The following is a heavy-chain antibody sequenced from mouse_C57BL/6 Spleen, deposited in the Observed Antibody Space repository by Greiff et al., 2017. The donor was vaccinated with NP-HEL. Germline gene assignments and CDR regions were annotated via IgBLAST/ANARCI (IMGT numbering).Heavy chain of an antibody. CDR1: GYTFTSYW. CDR3: ARSGDYYYGSRIAMDY. Sequence: QVQLQQPGAELVKPGASVKLSCKASGYTFTSYWMQWVKQRPGQGLEWIGEIDPSDSYTNYNQKFKGKATLTVDTSSSTAYMQLSSLTSEDSAVYYCARSGDYYYGSRIAMDYWGQGTSVTVSS. D-gene: IGHD1-1*01. CDR2: IDPSDSYT. J-gene: IGHJ4*01. V-gene: IGHV1-50*01.